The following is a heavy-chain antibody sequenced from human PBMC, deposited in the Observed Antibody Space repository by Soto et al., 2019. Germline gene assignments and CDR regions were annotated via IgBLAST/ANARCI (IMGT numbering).Heavy chain of an antibody. CDR2: IYYSGST. D-gene: IGHD6-13*01. CDR3: ARGDLGYSSSWYPLDY. J-gene: IGHJ4*02. V-gene: IGHV4-59*01. CDR1: GGSISSYY. Sequence: SETLSLTCTVSGGSISSYYWSWIRQPPGKGLEWIGDIYYSGSTNYNPSLQRRVTISVDTSKNQFSLKLSSVTAADAAVYYCARGDLGYSSSWYPLDYWGQGTLVTVSS.